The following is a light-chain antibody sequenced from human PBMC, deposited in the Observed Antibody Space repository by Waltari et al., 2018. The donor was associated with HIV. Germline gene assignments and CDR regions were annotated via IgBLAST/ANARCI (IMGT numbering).Light chain of an antibody. CDR1: LSVSSNY. CDR2: GAS. J-gene: IGKJ1*01. V-gene: IGKV3-20*01. Sequence: EIVLTQSPGTLSLSPGERATLSCRASLSVSSNYLAWYQQRPGQAPRLLIYGASSRATGIPDRFSGSGSGTDFTLTITRLEPEDFAVYYCQQYDRSPWTFGQGTKVEIK. CDR3: QQYDRSPWT.